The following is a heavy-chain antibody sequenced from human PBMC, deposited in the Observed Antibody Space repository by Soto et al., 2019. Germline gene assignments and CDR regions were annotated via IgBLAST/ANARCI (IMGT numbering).Heavy chain of an antibody. D-gene: IGHD6-19*01. CDR3: ARGSWLYWFAP. J-gene: IGHJ5*02. CDR2: INHSGST. Sequence: SETLSLTCSVYFGSFSGYYWGWIRQPPVKGLEWIGEINHSGSTNYNPSLKSRVTISVDTSKNQFSLKLSSVTAADTAVYYCARGSWLYWFAPWGQGTLVTVSS. V-gene: IGHV4-34*01. CDR1: FGSFSGYY.